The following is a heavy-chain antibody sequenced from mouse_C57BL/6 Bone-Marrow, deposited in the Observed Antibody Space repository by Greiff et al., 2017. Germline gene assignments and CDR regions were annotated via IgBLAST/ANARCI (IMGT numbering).Heavy chain of an antibody. CDR2: IDPSDSYT. J-gene: IGHJ2*01. CDR3: AREGLYYYGSSYFDY. V-gene: IGHV1-59*01. D-gene: IGHD1-1*01. Sequence: VKLQQSGAELVRPGTSVKLSCKASGYTFTSYWMHWVKQRPGQGLEWIGVIDPSDSYTNYNQKFKGKATLTVDTSSSTAYMQLSSLTSEDSAVYYCAREGLYYYGSSYFDYWGQGTTLTVSS. CDR1: GYTFTSYW.